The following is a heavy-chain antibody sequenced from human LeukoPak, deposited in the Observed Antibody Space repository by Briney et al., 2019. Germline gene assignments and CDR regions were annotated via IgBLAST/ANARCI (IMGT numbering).Heavy chain of an antibody. Sequence: PSQSLSLTCTVSGNSISSGDNYWSWIRQPAGKGLEWIGRIYTSGSTNYNPSLKSRVTISGDTSKNQFSLRLSSVTAADTAVYYCARASYSYDINGWVPFDYWGQGTLVTVSS. V-gene: IGHV4-61*02. D-gene: IGHD3-22*01. CDR2: IYTSGST. CDR3: ARASYSYDINGWVPFDY. CDR1: GNSISSGDNY. J-gene: IGHJ4*02.